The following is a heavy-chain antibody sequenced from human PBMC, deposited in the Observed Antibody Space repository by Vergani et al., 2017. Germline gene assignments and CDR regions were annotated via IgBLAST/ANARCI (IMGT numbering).Heavy chain of an antibody. V-gene: IGHV3-53*01. J-gene: IGHJ2*01. CDR1: GFTVSSNY. CDR3: ARGVWTWGYFDL. Sequence: EVQLEESGGGLIQPGGSLRLSCAASGFTVSSNYMTWVRQAPGKGLEWVAMIYSGGGTNYADSVKGRFTVSRDTSETTLYLQMNSLRAEDTAVYYCARGVWTWGYFDLWGRGTLVTVSS. CDR2: IYSGGGT. D-gene: IGHD3/OR15-3a*01.